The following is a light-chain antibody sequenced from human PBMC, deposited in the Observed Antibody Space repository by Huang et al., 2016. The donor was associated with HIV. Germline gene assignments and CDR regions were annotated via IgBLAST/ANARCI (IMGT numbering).Light chain of an antibody. CDR3: LQYGSSPTWT. Sequence: EIVLPQSPGTLSLSPGERATLSCRVSQSVSSSYLAWYQQKPGQAPRLLIYDASNRATGIPDRFSGSGSGADFTLTISRLEPEDFAVYYCLQYGSSPTWTFGQGTKVEIK. CDR2: DAS. J-gene: IGKJ1*01. V-gene: IGKV3-20*01. CDR1: QSVSSSY.